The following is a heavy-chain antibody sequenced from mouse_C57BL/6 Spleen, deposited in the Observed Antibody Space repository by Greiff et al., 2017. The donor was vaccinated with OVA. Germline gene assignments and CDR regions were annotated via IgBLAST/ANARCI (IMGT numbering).Heavy chain of an antibody. CDR1: GFSLTSYG. V-gene: IGHV2-2*01. J-gene: IGHJ4*01. CDR3: ARNWDGRDYAMDY. D-gene: IGHD4-1*01. CDR2: IWSGGST. Sequence: VKLVESGPGLVQPSQSLSITCTVSGFSLTSYGVHWVRQSPGKGLEWLGVIWSGGSTDYNAAFISRLSISKDNSKSQVFFKMNSLQADDTAIYYCARNWDGRDYAMDYWGQGTSVTVSS.